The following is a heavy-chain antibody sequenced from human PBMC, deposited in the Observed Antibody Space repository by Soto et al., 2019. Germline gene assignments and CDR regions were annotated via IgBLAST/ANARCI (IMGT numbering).Heavy chain of an antibody. V-gene: IGHV3-23*01. CDR2: ISGSGGST. D-gene: IGHD3-10*01. J-gene: IGHJ6*02. Sequence: PGGSLRLSCAASGFTFRSYAMSWVRQAPGKGLEWVSAISGSGGSTYYADSVKGRFTISRDNSKNTLYLQMNSLRAEDTAVYYCAKDFGSLWFGESHYYYYYGMDVWGQGTTVTVSS. CDR3: AKDFGSLWFGESHYYYYYGMDV. CDR1: GFTFRSYA.